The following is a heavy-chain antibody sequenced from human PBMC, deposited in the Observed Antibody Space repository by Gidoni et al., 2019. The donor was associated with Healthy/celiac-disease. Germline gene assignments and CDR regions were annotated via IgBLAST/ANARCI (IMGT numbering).Heavy chain of an antibody. J-gene: IGHJ6*02. V-gene: IGHV3-11*06. D-gene: IGHD4-17*01. CDR2: ISSSSSYT. CDR3: AREMTTVTTATDV. CDR1: GFTFSDSY. Sequence: QVQLVESGGGVVKPGGSLRLSCADPGFTFSDSYMSWIRQAPGKGLEWVSDISSSSSYTNYADSVKGRFTISRDNAKNSLYLQMNSLRAEDTAGYYCAREMTTVTTATDVWGQGTTVTVSS.